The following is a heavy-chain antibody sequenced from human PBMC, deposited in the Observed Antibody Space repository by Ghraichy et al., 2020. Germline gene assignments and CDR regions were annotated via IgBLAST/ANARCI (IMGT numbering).Heavy chain of an antibody. Sequence: GGSLRLSCSASGFAFSSYAMSWVRQAPGKGLEWVSAISGMHDSTYYADSVKGRFTISRDNSKNTLYLQMNSLGAEDTAVYYCAKDRGGTPYYFDYWGQGTLVTVSS. V-gene: IGHV3-23*01. CDR1: GFAFSSYA. J-gene: IGHJ4*02. D-gene: IGHD2-15*01. CDR2: ISGMHDST. CDR3: AKDRGGTPYYFDY.